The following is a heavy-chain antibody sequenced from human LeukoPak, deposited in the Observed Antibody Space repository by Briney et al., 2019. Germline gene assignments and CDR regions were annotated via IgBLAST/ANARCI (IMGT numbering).Heavy chain of an antibody. CDR1: GFTFSSYG. J-gene: IGHJ4*02. D-gene: IGHD3-3*01. V-gene: IGHV3-30*02. CDR2: IRYDGSNK. CDR3: AKVRNPTIFGVVIPRRTFDY. Sequence: GGSLRLSCAASGFTFSSYGMHWVRQAPGKGLEWVAFIRYDGSNKYYADSVKGRFTISRDNSKNTLYLQMNSLRAEDTAVYYCAKVRNPTIFGVVIPRRTFDYWGQGTLVTVSS.